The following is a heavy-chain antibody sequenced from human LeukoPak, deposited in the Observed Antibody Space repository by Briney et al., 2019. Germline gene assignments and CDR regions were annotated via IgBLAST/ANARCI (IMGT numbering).Heavy chain of an antibody. Sequence: GGSLRLSCAVSGFNIINYSVNWVRQAPGKGLEWVSYITSDSSNIDYADSVQGRFTISRDNVKNSLYLQMNSLSDEDMAMYYCTRDGGSYNFDNWGQGTRVTVSS. V-gene: IGHV3-48*02. J-gene: IGHJ4*02. CDR3: TRDGGSYNFDN. CDR1: GFNIINYS. D-gene: IGHD3-10*01. CDR2: ITSDSSNI.